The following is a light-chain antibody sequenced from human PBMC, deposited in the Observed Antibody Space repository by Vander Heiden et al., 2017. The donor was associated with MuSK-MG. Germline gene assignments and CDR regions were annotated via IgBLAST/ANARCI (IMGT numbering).Light chain of an antibody. Sequence: DIHMTQSPSTLSASVGDRVTITCRASQSISNWLAWYQQRPGKAPNLLIYQASTLESGVPSRFSGSGSGTEFTLTISSLQPEDSATYYCQQYRHYLEYAFGQGTKLEIK. CDR1: QSISNW. J-gene: IGKJ2*01. CDR3: QQYRHYLEYA. CDR2: QAS. V-gene: IGKV1-5*03.